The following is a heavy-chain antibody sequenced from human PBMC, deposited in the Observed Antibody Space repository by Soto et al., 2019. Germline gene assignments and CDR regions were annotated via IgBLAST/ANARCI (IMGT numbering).Heavy chain of an antibody. J-gene: IGHJ5*02. D-gene: IGHD2-2*01. CDR3: ARTAPRTSNSQWFDP. Sequence: SGTLSLTCAVFGDSISSGIHSWTWIRQPPGKGLEWIGHISHSGSTSYNPSLKTRATISVDKSQNQFSLKLSSVTAADTAVYYCARTAPRTSNSQWFDPWGQGTLVTVSS. CDR1: GDSISSGIHS. V-gene: IGHV4-30-2*01. CDR2: ISHSGST.